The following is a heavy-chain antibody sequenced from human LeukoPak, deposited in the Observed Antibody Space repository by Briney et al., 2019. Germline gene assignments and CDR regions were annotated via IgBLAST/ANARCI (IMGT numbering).Heavy chain of an antibody. CDR3: ARDQIMVRGVIIY. V-gene: IGHV1-69*13. D-gene: IGHD3-10*01. J-gene: IGHJ4*02. CDR2: IIPIFGTA. CDR1: GGTFSSYA. Sequence: ASVTVSCKASGGTFSSYAISWVRQAPGQGLEWMGGIIPIFGTANYAQKFQGRVTITADESTSTAYMELSSLRSEDTAVYYCARDQIMVRGVIIYWGQGTLVTVSS.